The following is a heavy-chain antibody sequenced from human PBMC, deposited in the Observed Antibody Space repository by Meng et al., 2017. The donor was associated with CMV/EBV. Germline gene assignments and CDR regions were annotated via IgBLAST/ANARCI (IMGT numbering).Heavy chain of an antibody. CDR3: ARDRTLDY. V-gene: IGHV4-59*01. Sequence: SETLSLTCTVSGGSISSYYWSWIRQPPGKGLEWIGYIYYSGSTNYNPSLKSRVTISVDTSKNQFSLKLSSVTAADTAVYYCARDRTLDYWGQGTLVTVPQ. CDR2: IYYSGST. CDR1: GGSISSYY. J-gene: IGHJ4*02.